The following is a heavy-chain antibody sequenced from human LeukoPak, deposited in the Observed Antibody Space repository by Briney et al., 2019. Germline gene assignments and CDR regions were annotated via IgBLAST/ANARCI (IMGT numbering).Heavy chain of an antibody. J-gene: IGHJ6*02. D-gene: IGHD6-19*01. Sequence: SETLSLTCAVHDGSFSGYYWSWIRQPPGKGLEWIGEINHSGSTNYNPSLKSRVTISVDTSKNQFSLKLSSVTAADTAVYYCARVLAVAKYYYYGMDVWGQGTTVTVSS. CDR3: ARVLAVAKYYYYGMDV. CDR1: DGSFSGYY. CDR2: INHSGST. V-gene: IGHV4-34*01.